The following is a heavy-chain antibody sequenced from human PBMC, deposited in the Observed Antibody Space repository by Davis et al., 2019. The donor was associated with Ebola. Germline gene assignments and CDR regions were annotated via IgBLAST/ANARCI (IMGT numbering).Heavy chain of an antibody. CDR2: VHHSGRT. V-gene: IGHV4-59*05. J-gene: IGHJ5*02. CDR3: ATSNWFDP. CDR1: GGSISGFY. Sequence: SETLSLTCAVSGGSISGFYWSWIRQPPGKGLEWIGSVHHSGRTYYNPSLKSRLTISIDTSKNQFSLKLTSVTAADTSVYYCATSNWFDPWGQGTLVTVSS.